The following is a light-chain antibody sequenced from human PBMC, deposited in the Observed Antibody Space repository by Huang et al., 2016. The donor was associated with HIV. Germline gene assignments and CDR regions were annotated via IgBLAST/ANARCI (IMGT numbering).Light chain of an antibody. CDR2: RAS. Sequence: DIQMTQSPSTLSASVGDRVTMTCRASQSINSWLAWYQQKPGRAPKLLIYRASILEIGVPARIGGGGSGTDFTLTISNLQPDDFATYYCQQYNSNSPETFGQGTKVDIK. J-gene: IGKJ1*01. CDR3: QQYNSNSPET. V-gene: IGKV1-5*03. CDR1: QSINSW.